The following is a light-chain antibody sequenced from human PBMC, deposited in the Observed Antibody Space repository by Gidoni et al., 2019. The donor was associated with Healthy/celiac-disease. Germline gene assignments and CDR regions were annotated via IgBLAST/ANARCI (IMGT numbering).Light chain of an antibody. CDR2: DAY. Sequence: ATLSLSPGERATLSCRASQSVSSYLAWYQQKPGQAPRLLIYDAYNRATGIPARFSGSGSGTDFTLTISSLEPEAFAVYYCQQRSNWPWTFGQXTKVEIK. V-gene: IGKV3-11*01. J-gene: IGKJ1*01. CDR1: QSVSSY. CDR3: QQRSNWPWT.